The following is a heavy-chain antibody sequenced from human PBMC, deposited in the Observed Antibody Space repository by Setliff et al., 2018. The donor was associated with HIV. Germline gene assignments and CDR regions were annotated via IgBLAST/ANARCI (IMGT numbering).Heavy chain of an antibody. CDR2: IYPGDSDT. V-gene: IGHV5-51*01. CDR1: GYSFTTYW. CDR3: ARRYYYDSSGYYYPYDAFDI. Sequence: GESLKISCKGSGYSFTTYWIGWVRQMPGKGLEWMRIIYPGDSDTRYSPSFQGQVTISADKSISTAYLQWSNLKASDTAMYYCARRYYYDSSGYYYPYDAFDIWGQGTMVTVSS. D-gene: IGHD3-22*01. J-gene: IGHJ3*02.